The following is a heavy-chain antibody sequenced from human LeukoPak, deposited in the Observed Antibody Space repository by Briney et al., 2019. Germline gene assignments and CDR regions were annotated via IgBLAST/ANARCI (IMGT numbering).Heavy chain of an antibody. J-gene: IGHJ3*02. CDR1: GYTLTELS. Sequence: ASVKVSCKVSGYTLTELSMHWVRQAPGKGLEWMGGFDPEDGETIYAQKFQGRVTMTEDTSTDTAYMELSSLRSEDTAVYYCATVYYDSSGTGGAFDIWGQGTMVTVSS. D-gene: IGHD3-22*01. V-gene: IGHV1-24*01. CDR2: FDPEDGET. CDR3: ATVYYDSSGTGGAFDI.